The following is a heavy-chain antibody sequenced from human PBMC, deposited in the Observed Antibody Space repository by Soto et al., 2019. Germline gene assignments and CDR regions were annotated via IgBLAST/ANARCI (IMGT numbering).Heavy chain of an antibody. CDR3: ARDGYSGYDFDP. J-gene: IGHJ5*02. CDR1: GFTFSSYS. CDR2: ISSSSSYI. Sequence: GGSLRLSCAASGFTFSSYSMNWVRQAPGKGLEWVSSISSSSSYIYYADSVKGRFTISRDNAKNSLYLQMNSLRAEDTAVYYCARDGYSGYDFDPWGQGTLVTVSS. V-gene: IGHV3-21*01. D-gene: IGHD5-12*01.